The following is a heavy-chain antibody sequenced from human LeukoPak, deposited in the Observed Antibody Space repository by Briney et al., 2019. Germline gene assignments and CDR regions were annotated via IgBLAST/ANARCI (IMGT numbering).Heavy chain of an antibody. V-gene: IGHV1-2*03. J-gene: IGHJ4*02. Sequence: LGASVKVSCKASGYTFTGYYMHWVRQAPGQGLEWMGWINPNSGGTNYAQKFQGRVTMTRDTSISTAYRELSRLRSDDTAVYYCARDRGSSSSVVDYWGQGTLVTVSS. CDR2: INPNSGGT. CDR3: ARDRGSSSSVVDY. CDR1: GYTFTGYY. D-gene: IGHD6-6*01.